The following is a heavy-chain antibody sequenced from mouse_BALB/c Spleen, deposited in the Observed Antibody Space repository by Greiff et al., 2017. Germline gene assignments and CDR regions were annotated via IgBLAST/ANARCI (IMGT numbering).Heavy chain of an antibody. CDR2: INPDSSTI. J-gene: IGHJ3*01. CDR1: GFDFSRYW. CDR3: ARPGYDYTWFAY. V-gene: IGHV4-1*02. Sequence: EVKLLESGGGLVQPGGSLKLSCAASGFDFSRYWMSWVRQAPGKGLEWIGEINPDSSTINYTPSLKDKFIISRDNAKNTLYLQMSKVRSEDTALYYCARPGYDYTWFAYWGQGTLVTVSA. D-gene: IGHD2-4*01.